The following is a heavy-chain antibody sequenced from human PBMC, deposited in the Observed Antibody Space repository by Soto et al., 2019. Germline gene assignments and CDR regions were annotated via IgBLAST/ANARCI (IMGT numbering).Heavy chain of an antibody. CDR3: VKDGSSGWPYYYGMDV. J-gene: IGHJ6*02. CDR2: ISYDGSNK. V-gene: IGHV3-30*18. CDR1: GFTFSSYG. Sequence: GGSLRLSCAASGFTFSSYGMHWVRQAPGRGLEWVAVISYDGSNKYYADSVKGRFTISRDNSKNTLHLQMSSLRAEDTAVYYCVKDGSSGWPYYYGMDVWGQGTTVTVSS. D-gene: IGHD6-19*01.